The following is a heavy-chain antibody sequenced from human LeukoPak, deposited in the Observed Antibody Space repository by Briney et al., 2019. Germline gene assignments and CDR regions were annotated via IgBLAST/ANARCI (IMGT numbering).Heavy chain of an antibody. CDR1: GGAISSSSYY. CDR2: IYTSGST. D-gene: IGHD3-16*01. CDR3: AKENEISTFRGVIRPHPFDI. V-gene: IGHV4-39*07. Sequence: PSETLSLTCTVSGGAISSSSYYWGWIRQPPGTGLEWIGRIYTSGSTNYNPSLNSRITMSVDTPKNQFSLKLRSLPAADPAVYYCAKENEISTFRGVIRPHPFDIWGQGTMVTVSS. J-gene: IGHJ3*02.